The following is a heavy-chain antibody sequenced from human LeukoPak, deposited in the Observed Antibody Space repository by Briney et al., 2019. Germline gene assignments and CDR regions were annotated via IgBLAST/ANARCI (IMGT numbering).Heavy chain of an antibody. D-gene: IGHD3-16*01. CDR2: IYYSGST. V-gene: IGHV4-39*01. CDR1: GGSISSSSYY. Sequence: SETLSLTCTVSGGSISSSSYYWGWIRQPPGKGLEWIGSIYYSGSTYYNPSLKSRVTISVDTSKNQFSLKLSSVTAADTAVYYCARQVWGSEGYFDYWGQGTLVTVSS. CDR3: ARQVWGSEGYFDY. J-gene: IGHJ4*02.